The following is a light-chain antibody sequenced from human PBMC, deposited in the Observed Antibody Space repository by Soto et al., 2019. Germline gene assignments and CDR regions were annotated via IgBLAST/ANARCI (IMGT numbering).Light chain of an antibody. V-gene: IGLV1-40*01. CDR2: ANT. CDR3: TSYTSNTTWV. Sequence: QSVLTQPPSVSGAPGQRVTISCTGSSSNIGANYDVHWYQVLPGTAPKLLIYANTNRPSGISNRFSASKSGNTASLTISGLQAEDEADYYCTSYTSNTTWVFGGGTKLTVL. CDR1: SSNIGANYD. J-gene: IGLJ3*02.